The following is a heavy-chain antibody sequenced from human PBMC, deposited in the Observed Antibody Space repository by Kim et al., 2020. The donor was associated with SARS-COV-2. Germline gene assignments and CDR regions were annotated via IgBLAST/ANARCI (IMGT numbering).Heavy chain of an antibody. CDR3: ASSPVGPTVTTPIDY. J-gene: IGHJ4*02. V-gene: IGHV3-74*01. D-gene: IGHD4-17*01. Sequence: DSVKGRFTISRDNAKNTLYLQMNSLRAEDTAVYYCASSPVGPTVTTPIDYWGQGTLVTVSS.